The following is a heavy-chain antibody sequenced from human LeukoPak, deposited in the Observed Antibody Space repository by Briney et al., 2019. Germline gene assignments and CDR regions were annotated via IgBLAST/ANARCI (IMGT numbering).Heavy chain of an antibody. CDR1: GGSIGTFY. D-gene: IGHD4-17*01. CDR3: AREDPQTTLPEGLAV. V-gene: IGHV4-59*01. J-gene: IGHJ6*02. CDR2: IYYRGIT. Sequence: SETLSLTCTVSGGSIGTFYWSWIRQTPGKGLEWIGYIYYRGITNYNPSLKSRVTISVDTSKNQFSLKLSSVTAADTAVYYCAREDPQTTLPEGLAVWGQGTTVTVSS.